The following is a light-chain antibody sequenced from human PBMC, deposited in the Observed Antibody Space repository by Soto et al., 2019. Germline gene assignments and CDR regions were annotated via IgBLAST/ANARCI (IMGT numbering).Light chain of an antibody. CDR3: QQYNSHSWT. V-gene: IGKV3-20*01. CDR1: QSVSSSY. CDR2: GAS. J-gene: IGKJ1*01. Sequence: EDAWTQWLGTLSLSAGERAILSCRASQSVSSSYLAWYQQKPGQAPRLLIYGASSRATGIPDRFSGSGSGTDFTLTISRLEPEDFAVYYCQQYNSHSWTFGQGTKVDI.